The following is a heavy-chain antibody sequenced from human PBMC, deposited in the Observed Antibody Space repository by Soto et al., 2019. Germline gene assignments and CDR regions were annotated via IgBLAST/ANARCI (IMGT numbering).Heavy chain of an antibody. CDR2: IIPIFGTA. D-gene: IGHD6-13*01. J-gene: IGHJ4*02. Sequence: ASVKVSCKASVGTFSSYAISWVRQAPGQGLEWMGGIIPIFGTANYAQKFQGRVTITADESTSTAYMELSSLRSEDTAVYYCATNELVHYYFDYWGQGTLVTVSS. CDR3: ATNELVHYYFDY. V-gene: IGHV1-69*13. CDR1: VGTFSSYA.